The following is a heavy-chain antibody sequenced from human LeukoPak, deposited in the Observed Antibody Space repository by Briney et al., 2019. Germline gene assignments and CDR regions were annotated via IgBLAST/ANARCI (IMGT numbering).Heavy chain of an antibody. Sequence: SETLSLTCAVYGGSFSGYDWSWIRQPPGKGLEWIGEINHSGSTNYNPSLKSRVTISVDTSKNQFSLKLSSVTAADTAVYYCARGPPGYSYGRQPYYFDYWGQGTLITVSS. CDR3: ARGPPGYSYGRQPYYFDY. D-gene: IGHD5-18*01. CDR2: INHSGST. CDR1: GGSFSGYD. J-gene: IGHJ4*02. V-gene: IGHV4-34*01.